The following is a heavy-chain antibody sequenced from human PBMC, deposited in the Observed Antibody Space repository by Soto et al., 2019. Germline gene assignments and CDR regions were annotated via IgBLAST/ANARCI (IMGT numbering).Heavy chain of an antibody. Sequence: GGSLRLSCAASGFTFSSYAMHWVRQAPGKGLEWVAVISYDGSNKYYADSVKGRFTISRDNSKNTLYLQMNSLRAEDTAVYYCARALQWLPLRWLDYWGQGTLVTVSS. V-gene: IGHV3-30-3*01. CDR1: GFTFSSYA. J-gene: IGHJ4*02. CDR3: ARALQWLPLRWLDY. D-gene: IGHD6-19*01. CDR2: ISYDGSNK.